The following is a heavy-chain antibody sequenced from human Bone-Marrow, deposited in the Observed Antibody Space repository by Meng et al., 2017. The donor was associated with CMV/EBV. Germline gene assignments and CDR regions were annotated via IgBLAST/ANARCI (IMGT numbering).Heavy chain of an antibody. CDR3: AVPTSRANGALDI. V-gene: IGHV4-59*12. J-gene: IGHJ3*02. D-gene: IGHD2-8*01. CDR2: IYYSGST. Sequence: SETLSLTCTVSGGSISSYYWSWIRQPPGKGLEWIGYIYYSGSTNYNPSLKSRVTISVDTSKNQFSLKLSSVTAADTAVYYCAVPTSRANGALDIWGQGTMVTVSS. CDR1: GGSISSYY.